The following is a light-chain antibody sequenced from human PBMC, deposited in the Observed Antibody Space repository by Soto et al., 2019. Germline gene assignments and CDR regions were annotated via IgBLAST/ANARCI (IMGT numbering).Light chain of an antibody. CDR1: SSNIGTGYD. CDR2: GNS. Sequence: QSLPTQPPSVSGAPGQRFTISCTGSSSNIGTGYDVHWYQQLPGTAPKLLIYGNSNRPSGVPDRFSGSKSGTSASLAITGLQAEDEADYYCQSFDSSRFYVFGTGTKVTVL. CDR3: QSFDSSRFYV. J-gene: IGLJ1*01. V-gene: IGLV1-40*01.